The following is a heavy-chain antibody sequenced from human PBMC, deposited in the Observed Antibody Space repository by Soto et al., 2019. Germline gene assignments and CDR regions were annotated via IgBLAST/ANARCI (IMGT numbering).Heavy chain of an antibody. CDR2: LSGSSGST. V-gene: IGHV3-23*01. J-gene: IGHJ6*02. Sequence: EVQLLESGGGLVQPGGSLRLSCAASGFTFSSYAMNWVHQAPGKGLEWVSGLSGSSGSTYYADSVKGRFTISRDNSKNTVYLQMNSLRAEDTAVYYCARGEDIVLMVFYGMDVWGQGTTVTVSS. CDR3: ARGEDIVLMVFYGMDV. D-gene: IGHD2-8*01. CDR1: GFTFSSYA.